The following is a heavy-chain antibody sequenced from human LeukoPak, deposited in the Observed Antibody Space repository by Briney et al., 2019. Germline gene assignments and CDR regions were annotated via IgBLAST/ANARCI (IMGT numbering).Heavy chain of an antibody. D-gene: IGHD3-16*01. CDR3: AREPPGGGFDY. V-gene: IGHV3-66*01. J-gene: IGHJ4*02. Sequence: GGSLRLSCADSGFTFSSYSMSWVRQAPGKGLEWVSVVYSGGNTYYADSVKGRFTISRDNSKNTLYLQMNSLRAEDTAVYYCAREPPGGGFDYWGQGTLVTASS. CDR1: GFTFSSYS. CDR2: VYSGGNT.